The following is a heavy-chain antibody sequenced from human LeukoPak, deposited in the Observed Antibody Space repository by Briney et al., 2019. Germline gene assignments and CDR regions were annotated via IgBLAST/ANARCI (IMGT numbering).Heavy chain of an antibody. CDR2: TSHDESNK. Sequence: GGSLRLSCEASGFTFNLFSMHWIRQTPGKGLEWVSATSHDESNKLYADSVKGRFTISRDNSRDTVYLQMNNLRLDDAGTYYCARSCLGLWLSVIDYWGQGSLVTVSA. CDR1: GFTFNLFS. D-gene: IGHD3-9*01. V-gene: IGHV3-30*03. CDR3: ARSCLGLWLSVIDY. J-gene: IGHJ4*01.